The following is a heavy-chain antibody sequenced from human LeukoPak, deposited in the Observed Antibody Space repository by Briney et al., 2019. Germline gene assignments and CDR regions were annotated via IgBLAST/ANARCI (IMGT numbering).Heavy chain of an antibody. J-gene: IGHJ4*02. D-gene: IGHD3-3*01. CDR1: GGSISSYY. V-gene: IGHV4-59*08. CDR3: ARHADFWSGYYYFDY. CDR2: IYYSGST. Sequence: SETLSLTCTVSGGSISSYYWSWIRQPPGKGLEWIGYIYYSGSTNYNPSLKSRVTISVDTSKNQFSLKLSSVTAADTAVYCCARHADFWSGYYYFDYWGQGTLVTVSS.